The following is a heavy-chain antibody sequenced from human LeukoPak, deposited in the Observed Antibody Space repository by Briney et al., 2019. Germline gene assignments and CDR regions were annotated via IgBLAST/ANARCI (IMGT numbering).Heavy chain of an antibody. V-gene: IGHV1-18*01. Sequence: ASVKVSCKASGYTFTSYGISWVRQAPGQGLEWMGWNSAYNGNTNYAQKLQGRVTMTTDTSTSTAYMELRSLRSDDTAVYYCAIAPNYYDSSGYKIDYWGQGTLVTVSS. CDR1: GYTFTSYG. CDR2: NSAYNGNT. J-gene: IGHJ4*02. CDR3: AIAPNYYDSSGYKIDY. D-gene: IGHD3-22*01.